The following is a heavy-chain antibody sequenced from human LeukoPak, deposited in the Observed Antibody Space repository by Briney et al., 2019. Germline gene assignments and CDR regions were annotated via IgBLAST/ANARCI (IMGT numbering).Heavy chain of an antibody. CDR1: GFTFSSYA. CDR2: ISGSGTNT. V-gene: IGHV3-23*01. J-gene: IGHJ4*02. D-gene: IGHD2-2*01. Sequence: QSGGSLRLSCAASGFTFSSYAMSWVRQAPGKGLEWVSSISGSGTNTYYADSVKGRFTISRDNAKNSLYLQMNSLRAEDTAVYYCAIYCSSTSCGFDYWGQGTLVTVSS. CDR3: AIYCSSTSCGFDY.